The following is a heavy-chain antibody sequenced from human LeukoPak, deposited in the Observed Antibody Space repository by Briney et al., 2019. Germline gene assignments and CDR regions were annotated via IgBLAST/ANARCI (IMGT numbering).Heavy chain of an antibody. CDR1: GFSFTDAW. J-gene: IGHJ4*02. Sequence: GGSLRLCCAASGFSFTDAWMNWVRQAPGKGLEWVGRIKSKTAGGTTDYAAPMKGRFTVSRDDSKNTLYLQMNSLKSEDTAVYYCTTVIGYHVAYWGQGTLVTVSS. CDR2: IKSKTAGGTT. D-gene: IGHD6-13*01. V-gene: IGHV3-15*01. CDR3: TTVIGYHVAY.